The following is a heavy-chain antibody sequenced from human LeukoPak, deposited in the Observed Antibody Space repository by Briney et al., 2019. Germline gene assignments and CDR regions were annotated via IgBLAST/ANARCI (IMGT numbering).Heavy chain of an antibody. Sequence: GASVKVSCKASGGTFSSYAISWVRQAPGQGLEWMGGIIPIFGTANYAQKFQGRVTITADKSTSTAYMELSSLRSEDTAVYYCAKRNSGGAFDIWGQGTMVTVSS. D-gene: IGHD2-15*01. CDR3: AKRNSGGAFDI. CDR1: GGTFSSYA. CDR2: IIPIFGTA. V-gene: IGHV1-69*06. J-gene: IGHJ3*02.